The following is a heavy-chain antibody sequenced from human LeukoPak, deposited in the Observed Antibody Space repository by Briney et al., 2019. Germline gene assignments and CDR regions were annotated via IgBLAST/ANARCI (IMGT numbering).Heavy chain of an antibody. CDR3: ARRRDSGSLQHFDY. CDR1: GFTFSSYS. Sequence: PGGSLRLSCAASGFTFSSYSMNWVRQAPGKGLEWVSSISSSSSTIYYADSVKGRFTISRDNAKNSLYLQMNSLRAEDTAVYYCARRRDSGSLQHFDYWGQGTLVTVSS. CDR2: ISSSSSTI. V-gene: IGHV3-21*04. J-gene: IGHJ4*02. D-gene: IGHD1-26*01.